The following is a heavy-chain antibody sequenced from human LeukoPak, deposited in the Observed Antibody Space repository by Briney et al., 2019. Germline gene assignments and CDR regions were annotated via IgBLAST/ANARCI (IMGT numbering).Heavy chain of an antibody. Sequence: GGSLRLSCVVAGFTFSNHWMSWVRQAPGKGLEWVADIKPDGSGQYLVDSVKGRFTISRDNAKNSQYLQMNSLRVEDTAVYYCTSWGDTTAEYFQRWGQGTLVTVSS. V-gene: IGHV3-7*01. CDR1: GFTFSNHW. D-gene: IGHD2-21*02. CDR3: TSWGDTTAEYFQR. CDR2: IKPDGSGQ. J-gene: IGHJ1*01.